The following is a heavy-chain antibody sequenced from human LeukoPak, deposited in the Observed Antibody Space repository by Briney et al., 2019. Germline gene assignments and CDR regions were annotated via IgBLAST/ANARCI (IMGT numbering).Heavy chain of an antibody. CDR3: AKESLPAARVRDAFDI. J-gene: IGHJ3*02. CDR2: ISGSGGST. Sequence: GGSLRLSCAASGFTFSSYSMNWVRQAPGKGLEWVSAISGSGGSTYYADSVKGRFTISRDNSKNTLYLQMNSLRAEDTAVYYCAKESLPAARVRDAFDIWGQGTMVTVSS. D-gene: IGHD2-2*01. V-gene: IGHV3-23*01. CDR1: GFTFSSYS.